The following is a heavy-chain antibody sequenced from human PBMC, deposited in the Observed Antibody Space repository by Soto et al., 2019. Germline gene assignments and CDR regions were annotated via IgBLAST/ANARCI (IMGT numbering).Heavy chain of an antibody. Sequence: QVQLVQSGAEVKKPGASVKVSCKASGYTFTSYGISWVRQAPGQGLEWMGWISAYNGNTNYAQKLQGRVTITTDTSTSTTYMELRSLRSDDTAVYYCARDRGYGLQRDRRDYYYYYGMDVWGQGTTVTVSS. CDR1: GYTFTSYG. J-gene: IGHJ6*02. CDR2: ISAYNGNT. CDR3: ARDRGYGLQRDRRDYYYYYGMDV. D-gene: IGHD6-25*01. V-gene: IGHV1-18*01.